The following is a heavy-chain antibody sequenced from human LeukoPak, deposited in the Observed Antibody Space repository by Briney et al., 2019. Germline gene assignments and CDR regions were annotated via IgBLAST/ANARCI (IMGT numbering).Heavy chain of an antibody. CDR3: VRAEGSSGSSEYFQH. V-gene: IGHV3-21*01. J-gene: IGHJ1*01. CDR2: ISGSSNDK. Sequence: GGSLRLSCLASGFTFKRYSMKWVRQAPGKGLEWVSSISGSSNDKHYIDSVKGRFTISRDNAKNSLFLQMNSLRAEDTAVYYCVRAEGSSGSSEYFQHWGQGTLVTVSS. D-gene: IGHD5-12*01. CDR1: GFTFKRYS.